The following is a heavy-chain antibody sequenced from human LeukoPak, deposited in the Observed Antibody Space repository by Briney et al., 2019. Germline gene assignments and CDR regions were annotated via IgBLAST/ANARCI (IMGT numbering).Heavy chain of an antibody. CDR3: ASWAVGADH. D-gene: IGHD1-26*01. CDR2: ISSSSDTI. CDR1: GFTFSSYS. V-gene: IGHV3-48*01. Sequence: GGSLRLSCAASGFTFSSYSMNWVRQAPGKGLEWISYISSSSDTIYYADSVKGRFTISRDNAKNSLYLQMNSLTPEDTAVYYCASWAVGADHWGQGTLVSVSS. J-gene: IGHJ5*02.